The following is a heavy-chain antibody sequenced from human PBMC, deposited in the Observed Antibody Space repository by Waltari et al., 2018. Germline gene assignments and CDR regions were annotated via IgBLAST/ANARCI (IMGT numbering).Heavy chain of an antibody. Sequence: EVQLVESGGGLVQPGGSLRASCQPSGFTFRRYSLVWVRQAPGKGLEWVATIKQDGSEGYYVDSVKGRFTFSRDNAKNSLYLQMNSLRAEDTAVYYCARPYSSGWYINFDYWGQGTLVTVSS. CDR2: IKQDGSEG. D-gene: IGHD6-19*01. J-gene: IGHJ4*02. V-gene: IGHV3-7*01. CDR1: GFTFRRYS. CDR3: ARPYSSGWYINFDY.